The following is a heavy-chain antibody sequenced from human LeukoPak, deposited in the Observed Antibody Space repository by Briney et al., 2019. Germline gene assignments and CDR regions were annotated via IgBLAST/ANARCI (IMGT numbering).Heavy chain of an antibody. CDR2: IYYSGST. V-gene: IGHV4-39*01. J-gene: IGHJ4*02. CDR1: GGSISSSSYY. D-gene: IGHD3-22*01. CDR3: ARTYYYDSSGYGGRGYFDY. Sequence: SETLSLTCTVSGGSISSSSYYWGWIRQPPGKGLEWIGSIYYSGSTYYNPSLKSRVTISVDTSKNQFSLKLSSVTAADTAVYYCARTYYYDSSGYGGRGYFDYWGQGTLVTVSS.